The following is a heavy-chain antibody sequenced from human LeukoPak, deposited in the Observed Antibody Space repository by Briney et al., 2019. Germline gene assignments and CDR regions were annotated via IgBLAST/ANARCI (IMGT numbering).Heavy chain of an antibody. D-gene: IGHD1-1*01. Sequence: GGSLRLSCAASGFTFSGYEMNWVRQAPGKGLEWVSYISGSGGTTLYADSVKGRFTTSRDNAKNSLYLQMNSLRAEDTAVYYCARDERSDSGMDVWGQGTTVTVSS. CDR3: ARDERSDSGMDV. J-gene: IGHJ6*02. CDR1: GFTFSGYE. V-gene: IGHV3-48*03. CDR2: ISGSGGTT.